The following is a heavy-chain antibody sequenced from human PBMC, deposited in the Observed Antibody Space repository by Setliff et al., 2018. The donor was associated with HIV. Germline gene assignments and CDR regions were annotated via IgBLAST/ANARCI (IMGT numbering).Heavy chain of an antibody. D-gene: IGHD6-6*01. J-gene: IGHJ4*02. V-gene: IGHV3-21*01. CDR1: GFTVSSYS. CDR3: VKNIGGYSSSSVFDY. Sequence: GGSLRLSCAASGFTVSSYSMNWVRQAPGKGLEWVSSISSSSSYIYYADSVKGRFTISRDNAKNSLYLQMNSLRVDDTAVYYCVKNIGGYSSSSVFDYWGQGTLVTVSS. CDR2: ISSSSSYI.